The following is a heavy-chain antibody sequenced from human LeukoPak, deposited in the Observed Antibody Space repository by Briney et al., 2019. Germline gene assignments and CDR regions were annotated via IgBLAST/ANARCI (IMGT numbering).Heavy chain of an antibody. CDR3: AKDSANAWPDY. CDR2: FGSGGGT. V-gene: IGHV3-23*01. CDR1: GFTFSTYA. J-gene: IGHJ4*02. D-gene: IGHD2-2*01. Sequence: GGSLRLSCAASGFTFSTYAMTWVRQAPGKGLEWVSTFGSGGGTYYADSVKGRFTISKDNSKNTLYLQLNRLSAEDTAVYYCAKDSANAWPDYWGQGTLVTVSS.